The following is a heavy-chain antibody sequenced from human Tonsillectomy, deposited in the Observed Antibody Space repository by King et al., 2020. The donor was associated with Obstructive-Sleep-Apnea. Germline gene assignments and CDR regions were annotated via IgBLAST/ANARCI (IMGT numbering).Heavy chain of an antibody. CDR3: ARVVIVVVPAATPRGFDP. D-gene: IGHD2-2*01. CDR1: GGSISSSSYY. CDR2: IYYSGST. J-gene: IGHJ5*02. V-gene: IGHV4-39*07. Sequence: LQLQESGPGLVKPSETLSLTCTVSGGSISSSSYYWGWIRQPPGKGLEWIGSIYYSGSTYYNPSLKGRVTISVDTSKNQFSLKLSSVTAADTAVYYCARVVIVVVPAATPRGFDPWGQGTLVTVSS.